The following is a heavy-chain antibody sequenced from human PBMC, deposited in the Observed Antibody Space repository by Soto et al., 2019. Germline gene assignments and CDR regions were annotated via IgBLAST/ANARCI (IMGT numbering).Heavy chain of an antibody. CDR3: AKDAFFEWLLSPYLDY. V-gene: IGHV3-48*01. J-gene: IGHJ4*02. Sequence: GGSLRLSCAASGFTFSSYSMNWVRQAPGKGLEWVSYITCNSSTIYYADSVKGRFTISRDNSNNSLYLQMNSLRAEDTAVYYCAKDAFFEWLLSPYLDYWGQGTLVTVSS. D-gene: IGHD3-3*01. CDR1: GFTFSSYS. CDR2: ITCNSSTI.